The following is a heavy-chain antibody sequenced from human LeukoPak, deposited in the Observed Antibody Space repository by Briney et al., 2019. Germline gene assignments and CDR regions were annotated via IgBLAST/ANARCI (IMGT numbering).Heavy chain of an antibody. Sequence: GGSLRLSCAASGFTFSSYEMNWVRQAPGKGLEWVSYISSSGSTIYYADSVKGRFTISRDNAKNSLYLQMNSLRAEDTAVYYCARGGRGSPFDYWGQGTLVTVSS. CDR2: ISSSGSTI. CDR3: ARGGRGSPFDY. CDR1: GFTFSSYE. D-gene: IGHD3-16*01. V-gene: IGHV3-48*03. J-gene: IGHJ4*02.